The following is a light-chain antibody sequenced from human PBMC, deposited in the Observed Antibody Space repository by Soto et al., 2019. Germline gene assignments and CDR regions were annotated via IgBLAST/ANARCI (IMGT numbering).Light chain of an antibody. V-gene: IGLV9-49*01. J-gene: IGLJ2*01. CDR3: AAYHGSGSNFVVV. Sequence: QSVLTQPPSASASLGASVTLTCTLSSGYSNYKVDWYQQRPGKGPRFVMRVGTGGIVGSKGDGIPDRFSVLGSGLNRYLTIKNIQEEDESDYHCAAYHGSGSNFVVVFGGGTKLTVL. CDR1: SGYSNYK. CDR2: VGTGGIVG.